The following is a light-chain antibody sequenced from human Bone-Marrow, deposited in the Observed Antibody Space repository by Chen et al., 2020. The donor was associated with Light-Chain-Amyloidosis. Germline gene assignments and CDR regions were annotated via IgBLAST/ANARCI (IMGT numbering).Light chain of an antibody. J-gene: IGLJ2*01. V-gene: IGLV2-23*01. CDR3: CSFAGGVVP. CDR1: GKDVGIYKL. Sequence: QSALSQPASVSGSPGQSITISCTGAGKDVGIYKLASWYQHHPGKAPKLIIYEATARPSGVSTRFSGSQSGNTASLTISGLQAEDEADYYCCSFAGGVVPFGGGTKVTVL. CDR2: EAT.